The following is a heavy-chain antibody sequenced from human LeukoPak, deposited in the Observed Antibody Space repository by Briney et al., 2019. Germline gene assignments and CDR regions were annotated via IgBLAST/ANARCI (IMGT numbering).Heavy chain of an antibody. V-gene: IGHV4-59*01. CDR1: GGSISSYY. CDR2: IYYSGST. Sequence: SETLSLTCTVSGGSISSYYWSWIRQPPGKGLEWIGYIYYSGSTNYNPSLKGRVTISVDTSKNQFSLKLSSVTAADTAVYYCARDRFSIAVAGSNWFDPWGQGALVTVSS. CDR3: ARDRFSIAVAGSNWFDP. D-gene: IGHD6-19*01. J-gene: IGHJ5*02.